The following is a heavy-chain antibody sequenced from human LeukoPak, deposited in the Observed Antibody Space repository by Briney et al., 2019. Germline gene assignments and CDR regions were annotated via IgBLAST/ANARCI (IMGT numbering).Heavy chain of an antibody. Sequence: ASVKGSCKASGYTFTGYYMHWVRQAPGQGLEWMGWINPNSGGTNYAQKFQGRVTMTRDTSISTAYMELSRLRSDDTAVYYCARNFFFGSSGYYHYWGQGTLVTVSS. CDR1: GYTFTGYY. CDR3: ARNFFFGSSGYYHY. CDR2: INPNSGGT. D-gene: IGHD3-22*01. V-gene: IGHV1-2*02. J-gene: IGHJ4*02.